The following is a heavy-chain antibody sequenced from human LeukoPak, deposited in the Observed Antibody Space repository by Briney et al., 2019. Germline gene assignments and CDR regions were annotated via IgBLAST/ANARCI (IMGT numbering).Heavy chain of an antibody. Sequence: SSQTLSLTCTVSGGSISSGGYYWSRIRQPPGKGLEWIGEINHSGSTNYNPSLKSRVTISVDTSKNQFSLKLSSVTAADTAVYYCARGKSNPKFDYWGQGTLVTVSS. J-gene: IGHJ4*02. CDR3: ARGKSNPKFDY. CDR2: INHSGST. V-gene: IGHV4-30-2*01. CDR1: GGSISSGGYY.